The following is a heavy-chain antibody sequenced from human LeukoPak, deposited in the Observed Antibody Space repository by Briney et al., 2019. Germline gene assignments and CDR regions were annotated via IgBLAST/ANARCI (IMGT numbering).Heavy chain of an antibody. CDR1: GFTFSSYA. Sequence: GGSLKLSCAASGFTFSSYAMSWVRQAPGKGLEWVSAISGSGGSTYYADSVKGRFTISRDNSKNTLYLQMNSLRAEDTAVYYCAKGRIQLWLLFDYWGQGTLVTVSS. J-gene: IGHJ4*02. V-gene: IGHV3-23*01. CDR3: AKGRIQLWLLFDY. D-gene: IGHD5-18*01. CDR2: ISGSGGST.